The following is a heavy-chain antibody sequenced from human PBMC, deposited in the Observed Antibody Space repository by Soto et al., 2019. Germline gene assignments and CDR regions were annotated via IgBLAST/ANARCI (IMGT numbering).Heavy chain of an antibody. CDR1: GGSISSGGYS. Sequence: SETLSLTCAVSGGSISSGGYSWSWIRQPPGKGLEWIGYIYHSGSTYYNPSLKSRVTISVDTSKNEFSLRLSSVTAADTAVYYCARLNGYCTSTNCHGYYGMDVWGQGTTVTVSS. J-gene: IGHJ6*02. CDR3: ARLNGYCTSTNCHGYYGMDV. V-gene: IGHV4-30-2*01. CDR2: IYHSGST. D-gene: IGHD2-2*03.